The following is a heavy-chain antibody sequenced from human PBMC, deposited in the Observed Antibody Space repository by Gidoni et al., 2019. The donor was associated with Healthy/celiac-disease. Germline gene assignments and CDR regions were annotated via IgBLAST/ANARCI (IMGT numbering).Heavy chain of an antibody. CDR3: ARDSPDESIAARLHYYYGMDV. V-gene: IGHV3-33*01. D-gene: IGHD6-6*01. CDR1: GFTFSSYG. Sequence: QVQLVESGGGVVQPGRSLRLSCAASGFTFSSYGLHWVRQAPGKGLEWVAVIWYDGSNKYYADSVKGRFTISRDNSKNTLYLQMNSLRAEDTAVYYCARDSPDESIAARLHYYYGMDVWGQGTTVTVSS. CDR2: IWYDGSNK. J-gene: IGHJ6*02.